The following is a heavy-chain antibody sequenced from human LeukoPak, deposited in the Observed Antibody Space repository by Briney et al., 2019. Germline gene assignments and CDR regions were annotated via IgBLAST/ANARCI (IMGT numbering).Heavy chain of an antibody. D-gene: IGHD1-1*01. CDR1: GFTFGDYA. Sequence: GGSLRLSCTASGFTFGDYAMCWVRQAPGKGLEWVGFIRSKAYGGTTEYAASVKGRFTISRDDSKSIAYLQMNSLKTEDTAVYYCTRVKRYATRGASSWFDPWGQGTLVTVSS. CDR3: TRVKRYATRGASSWFDP. V-gene: IGHV3-49*04. J-gene: IGHJ5*02. CDR2: IRSKAYGGTT.